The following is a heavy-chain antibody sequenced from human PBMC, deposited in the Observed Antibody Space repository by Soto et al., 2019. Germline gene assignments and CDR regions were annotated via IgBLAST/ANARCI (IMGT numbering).Heavy chain of an antibody. J-gene: IGHJ4*02. Sequence: SETLSLTCTVSGVSITSYFWSWIRQTPGKGLDWIGSISFSGATYSNPSLKGRAALSVDTSENHLSLTLNSVTSADTAVYFCARDRRDGYMRYFEFWGQGNQLTVSS. CDR3: ARDRRDGYMRYFEF. CDR2: ISFSGAT. V-gene: IGHV4-59*01. D-gene: IGHD5-12*01. CDR1: GVSITSYF.